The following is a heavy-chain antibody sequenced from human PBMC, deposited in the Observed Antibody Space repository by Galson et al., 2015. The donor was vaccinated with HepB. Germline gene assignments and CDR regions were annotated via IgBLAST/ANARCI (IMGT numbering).Heavy chain of an antibody. D-gene: IGHD2-15*01. Sequence: SVKVSCKASGYTFTSYAMHWVRQAPGQRLEWMGWINAGNGNTKYSQKFQGRVTITRDTSASTAYMELSSLRSEDTAVYYCARGRRYCSGGSCHRLEILNYWGQGTLVTVSS. V-gene: IGHV1-3*01. CDR2: INAGNGNT. CDR3: ARGRRYCSGGSCHRLEILNY. J-gene: IGHJ4*02. CDR1: GYTFTSYA.